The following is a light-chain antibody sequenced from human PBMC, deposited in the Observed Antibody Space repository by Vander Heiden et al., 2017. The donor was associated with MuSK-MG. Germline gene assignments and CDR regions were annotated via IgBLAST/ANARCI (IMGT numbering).Light chain of an antibody. J-gene: IGLJ2*01. CDR2: RDS. CDR3: QVGDSSTAAV. CDR1: NIGSKN. Sequence: SYELTQPLSVSVALGQTARITCGGNNIGSKNVHWSQQKPGQAPALVIYRDSNRPAGIAERFSGYNSGNTATLTISRAQAGDEADYYGQVGDSSTAAVFGGGTKLTVL. V-gene: IGLV3-9*01.